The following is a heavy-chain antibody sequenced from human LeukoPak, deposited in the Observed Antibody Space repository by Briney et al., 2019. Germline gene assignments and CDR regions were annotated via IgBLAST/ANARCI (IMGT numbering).Heavy chain of an antibody. J-gene: IGHJ4*02. CDR1: GFTFSSYW. CDR3: ARDIKGYGY. Sequence: GGSLRLSCAASGFTFSSYWMSWVRQAPGKGLEWVANIKQDGSEKYYVDSVKGRFTISRDNPKNSMHLQMNSLKAEDTAVYYCARDIKGYGYWGQGTLVTVSS. D-gene: IGHD5-18*01. CDR2: IKQDGSEK. V-gene: IGHV3-7*01.